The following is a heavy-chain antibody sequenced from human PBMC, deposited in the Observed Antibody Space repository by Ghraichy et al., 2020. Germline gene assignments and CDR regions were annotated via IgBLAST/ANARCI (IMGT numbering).Heavy chain of an antibody. CDR1: GDSVSSNSAA. Sequence: SQTLSLTCAISGDSVSSNSAAWNWIRQSPSRGLEWLGRTYYRSKWYNDYAVSVKSRITINPDTSKNQFSLQLNSVTPEDTAVYYCARDGLGYCSGGSCYSFDYWGQGTLVTVSS. CDR3: ARDGLGYCSGGSCYSFDY. CDR2: TYYRSKWYN. V-gene: IGHV6-1*01. D-gene: IGHD2-15*01. J-gene: IGHJ4*02.